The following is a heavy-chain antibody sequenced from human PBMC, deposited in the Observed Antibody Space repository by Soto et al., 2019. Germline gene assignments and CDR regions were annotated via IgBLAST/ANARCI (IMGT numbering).Heavy chain of an antibody. CDR1: GYTFTSYG. CDR2: ISAYNGNT. J-gene: IGHJ6*02. D-gene: IGHD6-19*01. CDR3: ARRPQPSSGWYRYYYYYGMDV. Sequence: SSVKVSCKASGYTFTSYGISWVRQAPGQGLEWMGWISAYNGNTNYAQKLQGRVTMTTDTSTSTAYMELRSLRSDDTAVYYCARRPQPSSGWYRYYYYYGMDVWGQGTTVPVSS. V-gene: IGHV1-18*04.